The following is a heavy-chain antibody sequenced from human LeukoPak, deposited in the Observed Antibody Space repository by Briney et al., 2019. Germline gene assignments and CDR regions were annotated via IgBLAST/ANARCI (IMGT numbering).Heavy chain of an antibody. CDR1: GGSISSYY. J-gene: IGHJ6*02. V-gene: IGHV4-4*07. D-gene: IGHD3-22*01. Sequence: KPSETLSLTCTVSGGSISSYYWSWIRQPAGKGLEWIGRIYTSGSTNYNPSLKSRVTMSVDTSKNQFSLKLSSVTAADTAVYYCAGTYYYDSSPMTLGYGMDVWGQGTTVTVSS. CDR2: IYTSGST. CDR3: AGTYYYDSSPMTLGYGMDV.